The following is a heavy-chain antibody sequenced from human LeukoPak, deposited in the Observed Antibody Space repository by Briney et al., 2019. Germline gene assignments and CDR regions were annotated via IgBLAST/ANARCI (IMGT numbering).Heavy chain of an antibody. Sequence: SVKVSCKASGGTFISYAISWVRQAPGQGLEWMGGIIPILGIANYAQKFQGRVTITADKSTSTAYMELSSLRSEDTAVYYCARELTQYYYDSSGDLFGYWGQGTLVTVSS. D-gene: IGHD3-22*01. J-gene: IGHJ4*02. CDR2: IIPILGIA. V-gene: IGHV1-69*10. CDR3: ARELTQYYYDSSGDLFGY. CDR1: GGTFISYA.